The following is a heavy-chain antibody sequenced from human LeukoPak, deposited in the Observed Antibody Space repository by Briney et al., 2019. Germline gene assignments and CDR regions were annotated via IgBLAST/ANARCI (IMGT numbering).Heavy chain of an antibody. CDR2: LSYDGSNK. J-gene: IGHJ4*02. CDR1: GFTFSGYG. Sequence: GGSLRLSCAASGFTFSGYGIHWVRHAPGKGLEWVAFLSYDGSNKFYADSVKGRFTISRDNSENTLHLQMNSLKDEDTAVYYCARGLYKNGWYYFDYWGQGTLVTVSS. D-gene: IGHD6-19*01. CDR3: ARGLYKNGWYYFDY. V-gene: IGHV3-33*01.